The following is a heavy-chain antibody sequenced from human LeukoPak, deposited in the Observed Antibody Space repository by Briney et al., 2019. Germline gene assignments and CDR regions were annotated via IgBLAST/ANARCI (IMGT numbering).Heavy chain of an antibody. CDR1: GFTFSSYG. J-gene: IGHJ4*02. D-gene: IGHD6-13*01. Sequence: GRSMRLSCAASGFTFSSYGMHRVRQVPGKGLEWVAVISYDGSNKYYADSVKGRFTISRDNSKNTLYLQMNSLRAEDTAVYYCAKVGIAAAGTPLDYWGQGTLVTVSS. CDR2: ISYDGSNK. CDR3: AKVGIAAAGTPLDY. V-gene: IGHV3-30*18.